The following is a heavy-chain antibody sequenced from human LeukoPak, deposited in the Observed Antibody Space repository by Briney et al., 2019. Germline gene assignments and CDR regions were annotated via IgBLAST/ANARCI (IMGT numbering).Heavy chain of an antibody. CDR2: ISGSGGST. Sequence: GGSLRLSCAASGITFRNFAMSWVRQAPGKGLEWVSGISGSGGSTYYADSVKGRFTISRDNSKNTVNLQMNSLRPEDTAVYYCAKDYEAYCGGDCYSFFDYWGQGTLVTVSS. CDR3: AKDYEAYCGGDCYSFFDY. D-gene: IGHD2-21*02. V-gene: IGHV3-23*01. J-gene: IGHJ4*02. CDR1: GITFRNFA.